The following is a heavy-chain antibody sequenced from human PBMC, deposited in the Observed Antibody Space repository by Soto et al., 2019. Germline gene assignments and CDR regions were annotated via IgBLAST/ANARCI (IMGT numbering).Heavy chain of an antibody. CDR3: AKGSGGWYDRFDY. V-gene: IGHV3-23*01. J-gene: IGHJ4*02. Sequence: EVQLLESGGGLVQPGGSLRLSCAASGFTFSSYAMRWVRQAPGKGLEWVAAISGSGGSKYYADSVKGRFTISRDNSKNMLYQQMNSLSAEDTAVYYCAKGSGGWYDRFDYWGQGTLVTVSS. CDR2: ISGSGGSK. D-gene: IGHD6-19*01. CDR1: GFTFSSYA.